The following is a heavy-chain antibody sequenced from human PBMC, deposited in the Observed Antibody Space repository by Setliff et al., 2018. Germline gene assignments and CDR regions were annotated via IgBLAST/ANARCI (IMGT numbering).Heavy chain of an antibody. CDR3: AGRDYSGGDS. CDR2: IHYSGST. V-gene: IGHV4-39*01. CDR1: GGSISSNSHY. J-gene: IGHJ5*01. Sequence: LSLTCTVSGGSISSNSHYWGWIRQPPGKGLEWIGSIHYSGSTYYNPSLESRVTISVDTSKNQFSLKMTSVTAADTAVYYCAGRDYSGGDSWGHGTLVTVSS. D-gene: IGHD4-4*01.